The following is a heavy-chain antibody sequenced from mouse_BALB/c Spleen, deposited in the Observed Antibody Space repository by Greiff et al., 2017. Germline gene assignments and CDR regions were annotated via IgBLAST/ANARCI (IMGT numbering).Heavy chain of an antibody. J-gene: IGHJ4*01. Sequence: EVKLVESGGGLVQPGGSLKLSCAASGFTFSSYAMSWVRQSPEKRLEWVAEISSGGSYTYYPDTVTGRFTISRDNAKNTLYLEMSSLRSEDTAMYYCARDDSGGAMDYWGQGTSVTVSS. D-gene: IGHD3-2*01. CDR3: ARDDSGGAMDY. V-gene: IGHV5-9-4*01. CDR2: ISSGGSYT. CDR1: GFTFSSYA.